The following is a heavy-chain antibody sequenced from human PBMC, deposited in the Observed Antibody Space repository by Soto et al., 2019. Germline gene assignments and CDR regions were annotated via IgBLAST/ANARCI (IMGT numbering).Heavy chain of an antibody. V-gene: IGHV3-33*07. CDR1: GFTFRSYG. CDR3: ARDRTYYGSGAVGMDV. CDR2: IQYDGSKE. J-gene: IGHJ6*02. D-gene: IGHD3-10*01. Sequence: GGSLSLSCAASGFTFRSYGMSWVRQTPGKGLEWLAIIQYDGSKEYYADSVKGRFSISRDNSKNTLDLQMNSLRAEDSAVYYCARDRTYYGSGAVGMDVWGQGTTVTVSS.